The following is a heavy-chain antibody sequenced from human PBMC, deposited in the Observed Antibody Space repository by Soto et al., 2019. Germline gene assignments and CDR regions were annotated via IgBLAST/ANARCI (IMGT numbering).Heavy chain of an antibody. V-gene: IGHV1-69*01. J-gene: IGHJ4*02. D-gene: IGHD6-19*01. CDR3: ARGSTDWIAVADGFYFDY. CDR2: IIPIFGTA. Sequence: SVKVSCKASGGTFSSYAISWVRQAPGQGLEWIGGIIPIFGTANYAQKFQGRVTITADESTSTAYMELSSVTAADTAVYYCARGSTDWIAVADGFYFDYWGQGTLVTVSS. CDR1: GGTFSSYA.